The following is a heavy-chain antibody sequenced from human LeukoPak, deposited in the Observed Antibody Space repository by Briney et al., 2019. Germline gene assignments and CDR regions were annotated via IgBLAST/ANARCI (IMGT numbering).Heavy chain of an antibody. Sequence: TSGESLKISCKGSGYSFTSYWIGWVRQMPGKGLEWMGIIYPGDSDTRYSPSFQGQVTISADKSISTAYLQWSSLKASDTAMYYCARDYYGSGRRPYYGMDVWGQGTTVTVSS. J-gene: IGHJ6*02. CDR2: IYPGDSDT. V-gene: IGHV5-51*01. CDR3: ARDYYGSGRRPYYGMDV. D-gene: IGHD3-10*01. CDR1: GYSFTSYW.